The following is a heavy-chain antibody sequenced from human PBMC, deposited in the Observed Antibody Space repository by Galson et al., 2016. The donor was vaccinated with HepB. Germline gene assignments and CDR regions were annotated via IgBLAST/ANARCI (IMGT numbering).Heavy chain of an antibody. Sequence: SLRLSCAASGLSFSANAMHWVRQAPGKGLEWVAVIAYDGSTEYYGDSAKGRFTISRDNSKNTLYLQMNNLRTEDTGIYRCARQVYGLGTYYTAPLDYWGQGTLVTVSS. CDR2: IAYDGSTE. CDR1: GLSFSANA. V-gene: IGHV3-30-3*01. D-gene: IGHD3-10*01. CDR3: ARQVYGLGTYYTAPLDY. J-gene: IGHJ4*02.